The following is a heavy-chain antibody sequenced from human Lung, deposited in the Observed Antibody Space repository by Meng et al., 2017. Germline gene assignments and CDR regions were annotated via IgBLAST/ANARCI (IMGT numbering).Heavy chain of an antibody. Sequence: EVQLVESGGELVQPGVSLRLSCAASGFDVNSRHMTGVRPTPGKGLEWVSIMHGDGTTYCSDSVCGRFPISRYSSTNTLYLQMNNVRVEDTALYYFATTGGSSLDYWGQGTLVTVSS. J-gene: IGHJ4*02. CDR2: MHGDGTT. V-gene: IGHV3-66*01. CDR3: ATTGGSSLDY. D-gene: IGHD6-6*01. CDR1: GFDVNSRH.